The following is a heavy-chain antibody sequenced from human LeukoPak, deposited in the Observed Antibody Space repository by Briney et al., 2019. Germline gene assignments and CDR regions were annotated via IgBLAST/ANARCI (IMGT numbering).Heavy chain of an antibody. CDR1: GYTFTSYD. D-gene: IGHD3-10*01. CDR3: ARRRGSGSYYKRNWFDP. V-gene: IGHV1-8*01. Sequence: ASVKVSCKASGYTFTSYDINWVRQATGQGLEWMGWMNPNSGNTGYAQKFQGRVTMTRNTSISTAYMELSSLRSEDTAVYYCARRRGSGSYYKRNWFDPWGQGTLVIVSS. CDR2: MNPNSGNT. J-gene: IGHJ5*02.